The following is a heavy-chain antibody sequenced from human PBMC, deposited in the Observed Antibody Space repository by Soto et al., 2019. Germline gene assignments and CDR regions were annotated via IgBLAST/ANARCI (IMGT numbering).Heavy chain of an antibody. D-gene: IGHD5-12*01. J-gene: IGHJ6*02. CDR1: GGTFSSYA. CDR3: ARRLVATDPLEPNYYYYGMDV. CDR2: IIPIFGTA. Sequence: QVQLVQSGAEVKKPGSSVRVSCKASGGTFSSYAISWVRQAPGQGLEWMGGIIPIFGTANYAQKFQGRVTITADESTSTAYMELSSLRSEDTAVYYCARRLVATDPLEPNYYYYGMDVWGQGTTVTVSS. V-gene: IGHV1-69*01.